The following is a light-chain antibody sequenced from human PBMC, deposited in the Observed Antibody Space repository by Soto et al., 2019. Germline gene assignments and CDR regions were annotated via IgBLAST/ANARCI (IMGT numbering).Light chain of an antibody. Sequence: EIVMTQSPGTLSLSPGERATLSCRASQSVSSSYSAWYQQKPGQAPRLLIYGASSRATGIPDRFSGSGSGTDFTLTISSLEPEDFAVYYCQQYSNSPPLTFGGGTKVEIK. V-gene: IGKV3-20*01. J-gene: IGKJ4*01. CDR3: QQYSNSPPLT. CDR2: GAS. CDR1: QSVSSSY.